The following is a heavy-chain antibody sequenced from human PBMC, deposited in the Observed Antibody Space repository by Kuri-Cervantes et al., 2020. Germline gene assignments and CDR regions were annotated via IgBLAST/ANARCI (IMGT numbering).Heavy chain of an antibody. CDR2: ISSSGSTI. Sequence: GESLKISCAASGFTFSSYSMNWVRQAPGKGLEWVSYISSSGSTIYYADSVKGRFTISRDNAKNSLYLQMNSLRAEDTAVYYCARRSGYYYGMDVWGQGTTVTISS. V-gene: IGHV3-48*04. CDR3: ARRSGYYYGMDV. CDR1: GFTFSSYS. J-gene: IGHJ6*02. D-gene: IGHD6-19*01.